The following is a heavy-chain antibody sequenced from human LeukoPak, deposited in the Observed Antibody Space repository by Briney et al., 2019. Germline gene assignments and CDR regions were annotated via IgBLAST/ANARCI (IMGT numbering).Heavy chain of an antibody. CDR3: AKVERYYYDSSGSNFDY. V-gene: IGHV3-30*02. J-gene: IGHJ4*02. CDR2: IRYDGSNK. D-gene: IGHD3-22*01. CDR1: GFTFSSYG. Sequence: GGSLRLSCAASGFTFSSYGMHWVRQAPGKGLEGVAIIRYDGSNKYYADSVKGRFTISRDNSKNTLYLQMNSLRAGDTAVYYCAKVERYYYDSSGSNFDYWGQGTLVTVSS.